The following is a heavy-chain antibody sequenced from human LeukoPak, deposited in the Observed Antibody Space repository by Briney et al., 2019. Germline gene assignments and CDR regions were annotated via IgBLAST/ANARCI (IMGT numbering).Heavy chain of an antibody. D-gene: IGHD3-9*01. CDR1: GYTFTNYG. J-gene: IGHJ4*02. CDR3: ARAPPSQYDILTGYWGY. CDR2: ISAYNGNT. Sequence: ASVKVSCKASGYTFTNYGSSWVRQAPGQGLEWMGWISAYNGNTNSAQKLQGRVTMTTDTSTSTAYMELRSLRSDGTAVYYCARAPPSQYDILTGYWGYWGQGTLVTVSS. V-gene: IGHV1-18*01.